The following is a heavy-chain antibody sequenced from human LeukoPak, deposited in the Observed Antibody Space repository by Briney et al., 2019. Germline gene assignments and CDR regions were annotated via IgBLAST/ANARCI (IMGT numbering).Heavy chain of an antibody. J-gene: IGHJ4*02. D-gene: IGHD1-1*01. CDR1: GFTFSSYG. CDR2: ISDSGGST. CDR3: AKVEGASKASVY. V-gene: IGHV3-23*01. Sequence: PGGSLRLSCAASGFTFSSYGMSWVRQAPGKRLEWVSTISDSGGSTYYADSVKGRFTISRDNSKNTLYLQMYSLRAEDTAVYYCAKVEGASKASVYWGQGALVTVSS.